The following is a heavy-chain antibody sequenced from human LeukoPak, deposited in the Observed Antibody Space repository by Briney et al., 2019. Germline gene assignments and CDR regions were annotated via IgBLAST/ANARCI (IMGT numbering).Heavy chain of an antibody. D-gene: IGHD6-13*01. Sequence: GGSLRLSCTASGFTLSNFAMHWVRQSPDKGLQYVSAISTNGSRTFYADSVKGRFIISRDNSKNTLYLQMGSLRGEDTAVYYCARVAAAGTGIFVNFYYSMDIWGKGTTVTISS. V-gene: IGHV3-64*02. CDR3: ARVAAAGTGIFVNFYYSMDI. CDR2: ISTNGSRT. CDR1: GFTLSNFA. J-gene: IGHJ6*03.